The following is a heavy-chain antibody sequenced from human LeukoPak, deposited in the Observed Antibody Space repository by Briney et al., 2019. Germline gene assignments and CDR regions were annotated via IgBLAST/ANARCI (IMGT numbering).Heavy chain of an antibody. CDR3: ARDPIRPYYYDSSGYGAFDI. J-gene: IGHJ3*02. Sequence: SETLSLTCAVYGGSFSGYYWSWIRQPPGKGLEWIGEINHSGSTNYNPSLKSRVTISVDTSKNQFSLKLSSVTAADTAVYYCARDPIRPYYYDSSGYGAFDIWGQGTMVTVSS. V-gene: IGHV4-34*01. D-gene: IGHD3-22*01. CDR2: INHSGST. CDR1: GGSFSGYY.